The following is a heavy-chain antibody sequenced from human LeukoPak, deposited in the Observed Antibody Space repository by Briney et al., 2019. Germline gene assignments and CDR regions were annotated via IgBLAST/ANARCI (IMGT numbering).Heavy chain of an antibody. Sequence: GGSLRLSCAASGFTFSNYAMSWVRQAPEKGLEWVSATVGNGGSTYYADSVKGRFTISRDNSKNTLYLQMNSLRAEDTALYYCARNEYETLDYWGQGTLVTVSS. V-gene: IGHV3-23*01. CDR1: GFTFSNYA. J-gene: IGHJ4*02. CDR2: TVGNGGST. D-gene: IGHD2/OR15-2a*01. CDR3: ARNEYETLDY.